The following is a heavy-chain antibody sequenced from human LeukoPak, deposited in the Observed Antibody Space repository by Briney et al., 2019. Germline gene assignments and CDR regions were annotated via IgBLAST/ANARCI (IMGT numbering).Heavy chain of an antibody. Sequence: GGSLRLSCAASGFTFSNYGMSWVRQAPGKGLEWVSSISGNGINTYYEASVKGRFTVSRDNSKNTLYLQMSSLRAEDTAIYYCAKDHRSASESYYFDYWGQGSLVTVSS. V-gene: IGHV3-23*01. CDR2: ISGNGINT. J-gene: IGHJ4*02. CDR1: GFTFSNYG. CDR3: AKDHRSASESYYFDY. D-gene: IGHD3-10*01.